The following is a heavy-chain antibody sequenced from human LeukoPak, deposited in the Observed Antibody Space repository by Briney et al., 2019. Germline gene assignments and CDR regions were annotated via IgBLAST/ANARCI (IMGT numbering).Heavy chain of an antibody. J-gene: IGHJ4*02. CDR1: GGSFTGYY. D-gene: IGHD4-11*01. CDR3: ARDMTTTPGAYDY. Sequence: SETLSLTRAVSGGSFTGYYWSWIRQSPGKGLEWIGEISHAGSTTYNPSLKSRVIISLDTSKNHVSLSLGSLTAADTAVYYCARDMTTTPGAYDYWGQGALVTVSS. V-gene: IGHV4-34*01. CDR2: ISHAGST.